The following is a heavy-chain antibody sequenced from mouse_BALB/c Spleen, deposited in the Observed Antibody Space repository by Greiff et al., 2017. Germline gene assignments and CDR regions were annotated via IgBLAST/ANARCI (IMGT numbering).Heavy chain of an antibody. CDR1: GFTFSSFG. CDR3: AREGNYPWFAY. D-gene: IGHD2-1*01. V-gene: IGHV5-17*02. CDR2: ISSGSSTI. J-gene: IGHJ3*01. Sequence: EVQGVESGGGLVQPGGSRKLSCAASGFTFSSFGMHWVRQAPEKGLEWVAYISSGSSTIYYADTVKGRFTISRDNPKNTLFLQMTSLRSEDTAMYYCAREGNYPWFAYWGQGTLVTVSA.